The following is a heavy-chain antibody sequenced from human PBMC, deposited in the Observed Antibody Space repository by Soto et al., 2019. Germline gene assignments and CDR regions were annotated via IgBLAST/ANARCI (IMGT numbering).Heavy chain of an antibody. D-gene: IGHD4-17*01. Sequence: VQLMQSGAEVNKPGSSVKVSCKASGGTFSSHSINWVRQAPGQGLEWMGGVISLFGTANYAHNFKGRVTITADQSTSTDYMELNSLRSDDTAVYYCASEVGYGDFSAALLDWGQGTLVTVSS. V-gene: IGHV1-69*01. CDR3: ASEVGYGDFSAALLD. J-gene: IGHJ4*02. CDR2: VISLFGTA. CDR1: GGTFSSHS.